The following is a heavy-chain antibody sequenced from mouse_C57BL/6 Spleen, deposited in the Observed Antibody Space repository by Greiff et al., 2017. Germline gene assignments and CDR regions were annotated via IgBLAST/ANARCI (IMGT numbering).Heavy chain of an antibody. CDR2: IHPNSGST. D-gene: IGHD1-1*01. CDR1: GYTFTSYW. CDR3: ARTDSYGSSYAWFAY. J-gene: IGHJ3*01. Sequence: QVQLQQPGAELVKPGASVKLSCKASGYTFTSYWMHWVKQRPGQGLEWIGMIHPNSGSTNYNEKFKSKATLTVDKSSSTAYMQLSSLTSEDSAVYYCARTDSYGSSYAWFAYWGQGTLVTVSA. V-gene: IGHV1-64*01.